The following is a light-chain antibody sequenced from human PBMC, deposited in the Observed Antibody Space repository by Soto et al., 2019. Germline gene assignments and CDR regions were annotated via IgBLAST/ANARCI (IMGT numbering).Light chain of an antibody. CDR2: EGS. CDR1: SSEVGSYNL. CDR3: YSNAGSSSYV. V-gene: IGLV2-23*01. Sequence: QSALTQPASVSGSPGQSITISCTGTSSEVGSYNLVSWYQQHPGKAPKLMIYEGSKRPSGVSNRFSGSKSGNTASLTISGLQAEDEADYYCYSNAGSSSYVFGTGTKVTVL. J-gene: IGLJ1*01.